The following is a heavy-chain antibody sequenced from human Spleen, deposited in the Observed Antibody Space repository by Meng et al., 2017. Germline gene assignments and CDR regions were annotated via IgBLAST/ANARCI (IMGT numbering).Heavy chain of an antibody. Sequence: QVQLQESGPGLVKPSGTLYLTCAVSGDSVSGSNWWSWFRQPPGKGLEWIGEIFHIGSTNYNPSLKTRVAISVDRSKNQFSLKLTSVTAADTAVYYCAREGGPLEHYFDLWGHGTLVTVSS. J-gene: IGHJ4*01. D-gene: IGHD1-26*01. CDR3: AREGGPLEHYFDL. CDR1: GDSVSGSNW. CDR2: IFHIGST. V-gene: IGHV4-4*02.